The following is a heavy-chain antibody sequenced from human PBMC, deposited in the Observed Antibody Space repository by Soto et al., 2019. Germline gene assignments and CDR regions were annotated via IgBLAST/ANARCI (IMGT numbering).Heavy chain of an antibody. CDR2: IYYSGST. Sequence: QVQLQESGPGLVKPSLTLSLTCTVSGGSISSGGYYWSWIRQHPGKGLEWIGYIYYSGSTYYNPSLKSRVTISVDTSKNQFSLKLSSVSAADTAVYYCARHGGELSLPFDYWGQGILVTVSS. CDR3: ARHGGELSLPFDY. J-gene: IGHJ4*02. CDR1: GGSISSGGYY. V-gene: IGHV4-31*03. D-gene: IGHD3-16*02.